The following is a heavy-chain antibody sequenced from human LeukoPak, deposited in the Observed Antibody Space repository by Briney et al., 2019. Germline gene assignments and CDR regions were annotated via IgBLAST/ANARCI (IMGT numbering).Heavy chain of an antibody. D-gene: IGHD3-22*01. Sequence: ASVKVSCKASGYTFTSYYMHWVRQAPGQGLEWMGIINPSGGSTSYAQKFQGRVTMTRDSSTSTVYMELSSLRSEDTAVYYCARDREANDSSGYPVDFDYWGLGTLVTVSS. CDR2: INPSGGST. CDR3: ARDREANDSSGYPVDFDY. J-gene: IGHJ4*02. V-gene: IGHV1-46*01. CDR1: GYTFTSYY.